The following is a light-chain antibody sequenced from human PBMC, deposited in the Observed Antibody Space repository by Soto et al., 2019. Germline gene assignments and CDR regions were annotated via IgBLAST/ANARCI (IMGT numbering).Light chain of an antibody. Sequence: QSALTQPTSVSGSPGQSITSSCTGTSSDFGGYNYVAWYQQHSGRAHKLIIYEVSNRPSGVSNSCSGSKSGNRASLAISGLQAEDESDYYCSAYTTGNTLVVFGGGTKVTVL. CDR2: EVS. CDR1: SSDFGGYNY. CDR3: SAYTTGNTLVV. V-gene: IGLV2-14*01. J-gene: IGLJ2*01.